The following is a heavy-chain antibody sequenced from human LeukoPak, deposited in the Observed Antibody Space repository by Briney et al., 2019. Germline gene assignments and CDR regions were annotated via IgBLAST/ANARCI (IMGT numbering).Heavy chain of an antibody. Sequence: GGSLRLSCVASGITLATSPMDWVRQAPGKGPEWVSFSTNSVTDISYADSVRGRFTISRDNAKNSLYLQMNSLRAEDTAVYYCASTPVVPDIGGWGQGTLVTVSS. D-gene: IGHD2-15*01. J-gene: IGHJ4*02. V-gene: IGHV3-21*05. CDR2: STNSVTDI. CDR1: GITLATSP. CDR3: ASTPVVPDIGG.